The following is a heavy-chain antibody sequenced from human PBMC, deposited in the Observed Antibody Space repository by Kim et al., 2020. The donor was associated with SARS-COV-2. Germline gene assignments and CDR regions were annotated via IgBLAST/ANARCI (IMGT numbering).Heavy chain of an antibody. CDR2: IYYSGST. J-gene: IGHJ6*02. V-gene: IGHV4-31*03. CDR3: ARDPLKNPFPLGYYYYYGMDV. Sequence: SETLSLTCTVSGGSISSGGYYWSWIRQHPGKGLEWIGYIYYSGSTYYNPSLKSRVTISVDTSKNQFSLKLSSVTAADTAVYYCARDPLKNPFPLGYYYYYGMDVWRQGTTVTVSS. CDR1: GGSISSGGYY.